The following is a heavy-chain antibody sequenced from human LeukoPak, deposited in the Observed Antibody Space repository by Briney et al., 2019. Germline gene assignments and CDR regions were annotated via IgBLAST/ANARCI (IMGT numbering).Heavy chain of an antibody. Sequence: GGSLRLSCAASGFTFSSYGMHWVRQAPGKGLEWVAVIWNDGSNKYYADSVKGRFTISRDNSKNTLYLQMNSLRAEDTAVYYCAKDDGSGYSIYYWGQGTLVTVSS. J-gene: IGHJ4*02. D-gene: IGHD3-22*01. CDR1: GFTFSSYG. V-gene: IGHV3-33*06. CDR3: AKDDGSGYSIYY. CDR2: IWNDGSNK.